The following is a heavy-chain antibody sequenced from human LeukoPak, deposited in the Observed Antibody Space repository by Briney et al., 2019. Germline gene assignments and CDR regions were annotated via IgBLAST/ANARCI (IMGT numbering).Heavy chain of an antibody. D-gene: IGHD6-13*01. Sequence: GGSLRLSCAASGFTFSSYAMHWVRQAPGKGLEWVAVISYDGSNKYYADSVKGRFTISRDNSKNTLYLQMNSLRAEDTAVYYCARVGLGYSSSWFLGFDYWGQGTLVTVPS. V-gene: IGHV3-30*04. CDR1: GFTFSSYA. CDR2: ISYDGSNK. CDR3: ARVGLGYSSSWFLGFDY. J-gene: IGHJ4*02.